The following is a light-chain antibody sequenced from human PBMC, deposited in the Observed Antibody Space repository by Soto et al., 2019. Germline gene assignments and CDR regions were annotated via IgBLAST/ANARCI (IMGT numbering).Light chain of an antibody. J-gene: IGLJ2*01. CDR1: SSDVVSYNL. CDR2: EGS. CDR3: CSYAGSSTLV. Sequence: QSALTQPASVSGSPGQSITISCTGTSSDVVSYNLVSWYQHHPGKAPKLMIYEGSKRPSGVANRFSGAKSGNTASLTISGLQAQDEAEYYCCSYAGSSTLVFGGGTKLTVL. V-gene: IGLV2-23*01.